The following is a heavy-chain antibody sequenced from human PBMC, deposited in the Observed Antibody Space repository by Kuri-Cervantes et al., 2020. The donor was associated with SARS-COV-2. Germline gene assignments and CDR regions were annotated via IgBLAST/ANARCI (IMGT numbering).Heavy chain of an antibody. Sequence: ESLKISCTVSGGSLSPHYWSWIRQPPGKGLEWIGHISSIGRTTYNPSLKSRLTISLDTSKNQISLKLTSVTAADTAVYYCARERKPLDAFDIWGQGTMVTVSS. CDR2: ISSIGRT. V-gene: IGHV4-59*11. CDR1: GGSLSPHY. J-gene: IGHJ3*02. CDR3: ARERKPLDAFDI.